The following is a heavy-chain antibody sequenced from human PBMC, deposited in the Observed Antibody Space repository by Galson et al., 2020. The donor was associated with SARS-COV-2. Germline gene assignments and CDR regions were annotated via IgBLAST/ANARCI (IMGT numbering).Heavy chain of an antibody. V-gene: IGHV2-5*02. CDR1: GFSLSTSGVG. J-gene: IGHJ5*02. CDR2: IYWDDDK. CDR3: AHRQNDFWSGYQLQREHWFDP. Sequence: KMSGPTLVKPTQTLTLTCTFSGFSLSTSGVGVGWIRQPPGKALEWLALIYWDDDKRYSPSLKSRLTITKDTSKNQVVLTMTNMDPVDTATYYCAHRQNDFWSGYQLQREHWFDPWGQGTLVTVSS. D-gene: IGHD3-3*01.